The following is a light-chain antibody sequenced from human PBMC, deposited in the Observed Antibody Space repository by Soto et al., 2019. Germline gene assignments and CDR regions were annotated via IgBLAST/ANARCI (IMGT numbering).Light chain of an antibody. Sequence: EIVMTQSPATLSLSPGERAALSCRASQSINSELAWYQQKPGQPPRLLIYGASTRATGVPARFTGSESGSEFTLTISGLQSEDFAVYYCQQGHNWPLTFGQGTRLEL. CDR3: QQGHNWPLT. CDR1: QSINSE. V-gene: IGKV3-15*01. J-gene: IGKJ2*01. CDR2: GAS.